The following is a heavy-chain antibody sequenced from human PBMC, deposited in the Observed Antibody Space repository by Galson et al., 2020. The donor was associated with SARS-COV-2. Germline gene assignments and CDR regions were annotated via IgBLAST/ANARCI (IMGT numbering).Heavy chain of an antibody. Sequence: SETLSLTCSVSGASISNDYWSWIRQPPGKGLEWIGNIYYSGNTHYNPSLKGRVTISIDTSKNQFSLKLYSVTAADTAVYYCTRQQIVVVAGTEYYFDYWGQGALVTVSS. CDR2: IYYSGNT. CDR3: TRQQIVVVAGTEYYFDY. V-gene: IGHV4-59*13. CDR1: GASISNDY. J-gene: IGHJ4*02. D-gene: IGHD2-21*02.